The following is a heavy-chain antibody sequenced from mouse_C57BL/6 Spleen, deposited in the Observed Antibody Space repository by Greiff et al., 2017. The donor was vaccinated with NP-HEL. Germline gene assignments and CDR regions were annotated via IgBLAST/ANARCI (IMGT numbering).Heavy chain of an antibody. D-gene: IGHD1-1*01. CDR3: TGDYYGSSYYYAMEY. CDR1: GYTFTSYW. V-gene: IGHV1-53*01. CDR2: INPSNGGT. J-gene: IGHJ4*01. Sequence: VQLQQPGTELVKPGASVKLSCKASGYTFTSYWMHWVKQRPGQGLEWIGNINPSNGGTNYNEKFKSKATLTVDKSSSTAYMQLSSLTNEDSAVYCCTGDYYGSSYYYAMEYWGQGTSVTVSS.